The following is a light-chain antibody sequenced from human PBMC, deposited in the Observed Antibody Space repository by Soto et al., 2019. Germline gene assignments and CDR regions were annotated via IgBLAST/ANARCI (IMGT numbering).Light chain of an antibody. J-gene: IGLJ3*02. Sequence: QLVLTQSPSASASLGASVKLTCTLSSGYNNYAIAWHQQQPEKGPRYLMRLNSDGTHSKGDGIPDRFSVSSSGAERYLTISSLQFEDEADYYCQTWGTGIRLFGGGTKLTVL. CDR3: QTWGTGIRL. V-gene: IGLV4-69*01. CDR2: LNSDGTH. CDR1: SGYNNYA.